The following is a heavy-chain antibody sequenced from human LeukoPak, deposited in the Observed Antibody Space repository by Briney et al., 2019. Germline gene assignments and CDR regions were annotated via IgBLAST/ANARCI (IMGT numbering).Heavy chain of an antibody. V-gene: IGHV4-61*02. Sequence: PSQTLSLTCTVSGGSISSDNYYWSWIRPPAGKGLEWIGRIYSSGGTNYNPSLKSRVTISVDTSKNQLSLKLSSVTAADTAVYYCAREGSGSTPYYYGMDVWGQGTTVTVSS. J-gene: IGHJ6*02. CDR1: GGSISSDNYY. CDR3: AREGSGSTPYYYGMDV. CDR2: IYSSGGT. D-gene: IGHD6-19*01.